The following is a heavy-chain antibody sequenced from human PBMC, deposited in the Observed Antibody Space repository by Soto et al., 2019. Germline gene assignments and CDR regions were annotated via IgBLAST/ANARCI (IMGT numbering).Heavy chain of an antibody. CDR1: GFTFSSYG. CDR3: AKDHLETTVTTPSY. V-gene: IGHV3-30*18. J-gene: IGHJ4*02. Sequence: QAQLVESGGGVVQPGRSLRLSCAASGFTFSSYGMHWVRQAPGKGLEWVAVISYDGNNKYYADSVKGRFTISRDNFKNTLYLQMDSLRAEDTAMYYCAKDHLETTVTTPSYWGQGTLVTVSS. CDR2: ISYDGNNK. D-gene: IGHD4-17*01.